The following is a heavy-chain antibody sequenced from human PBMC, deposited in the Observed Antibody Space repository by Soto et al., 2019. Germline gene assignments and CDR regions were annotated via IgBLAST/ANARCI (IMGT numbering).Heavy chain of an antibody. Sequence: PSETLSLACTVSGGSISSSSYYWGWIRQPPGKGLEWIGSIYYSGSTYYNPSLKSRVTISVDTSKNQFSLKLSSVTAADMAVYYCAMTSFSRITMIVVVSGPYGMAVWGQGTTVTVSS. J-gene: IGHJ6*02. CDR1: GGSISSSSYY. CDR3: AMTSFSRITMIVVVSGPYGMAV. CDR2: IYYSGST. V-gene: IGHV4-39*01. D-gene: IGHD3-22*01.